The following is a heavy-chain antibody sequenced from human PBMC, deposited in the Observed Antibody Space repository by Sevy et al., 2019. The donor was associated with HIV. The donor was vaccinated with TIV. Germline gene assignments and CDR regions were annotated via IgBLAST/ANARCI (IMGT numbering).Heavy chain of an antibody. D-gene: IGHD2-8*01. V-gene: IGHV3-30*02. CDR1: GFTFSGHG. J-gene: IGHJ6*02. Sequence: GGSLRLSCAASGFTFSGHGMHWVRHAPGKGLEWVAYVRNDGSNKYYADSVRDRFTISRDSPKNTLYLQMNSLRDEDTAIYYCARGRKTTEEWLEELDYYYGLDVWGQGTTVTVSS. CDR3: ARGRKTTEEWLEELDYYYGLDV. CDR2: VRNDGSNK.